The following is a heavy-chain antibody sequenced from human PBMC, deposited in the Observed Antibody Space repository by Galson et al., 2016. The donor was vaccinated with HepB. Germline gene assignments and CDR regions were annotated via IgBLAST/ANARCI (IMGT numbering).Heavy chain of an antibody. CDR1: GFTFSSYW. Sequence: SLRLSCAASGFTFSSYWMHWVRQAPGKGLVWVSRINSDGSSTSYADSVKGRFTISRDNAKNTLYLQMNSLRAEDTAVCYCARSGGSGSRPIPVAYWYFDLWGRGTLVTVSS. CDR3: ARSGGSGSRPIPVAYWYFDL. V-gene: IGHV3-74*01. J-gene: IGHJ2*01. D-gene: IGHD5-12*01. CDR2: INSDGSST.